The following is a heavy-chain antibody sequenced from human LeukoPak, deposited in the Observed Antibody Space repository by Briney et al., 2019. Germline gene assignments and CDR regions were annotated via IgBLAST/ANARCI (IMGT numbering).Heavy chain of an antibody. CDR3: AKDEDDHSLSLSL. CDR2: ISGDGGTT. CDR1: GFTFDDYT. J-gene: IGHJ2*01. D-gene: IGHD1-1*01. V-gene: IGHV3-43*02. Sequence: GGSLRLSCAASGFTFDDYTMHWVRQAPGKGLEWVSLISGDGGTTHYADSVKGRFTISRDNNKKSLYLQMNSLRTEDTALYYCAKDEDDHSLSLSLWGRGTLVTVSS.